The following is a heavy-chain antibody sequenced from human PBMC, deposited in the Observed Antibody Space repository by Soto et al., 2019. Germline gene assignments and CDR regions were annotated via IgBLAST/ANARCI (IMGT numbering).Heavy chain of an antibody. D-gene: IGHD3-22*01. CDR3: ARDSKVVVITTGFYY. J-gene: IGHJ4*02. V-gene: IGHV3-30*04. CDR1: GFTFSSYA. CDR2: ISYDGSNK. Sequence: GGSLRLSCAASGFTFSSYAMHWVRQAPGKGLEWVAVISYDGSNKYYSDSVKGRFTISRDNSKNTLYLQMNRLRAEDTAVYYCARDSKVVVITTGFYYRDQGTLVTVSS.